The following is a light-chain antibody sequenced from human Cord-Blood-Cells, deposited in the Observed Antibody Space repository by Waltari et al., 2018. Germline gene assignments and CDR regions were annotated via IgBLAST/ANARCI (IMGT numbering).Light chain of an antibody. CDR2: GAS. J-gene: IGKJ4*01. V-gene: IGKV3-15*01. CDR1: QSVSSN. Sequence: EIVMTQSPATPSVSPGERATLSCRASQSVSSNLAWYQQKPGQAPRLLIYGASTRATGIPARFSGSGSGTEFTLTISSLQSEDFAVYYCQQYNNWPPLTFGGGTKEEIK. CDR3: QQYNNWPPLT.